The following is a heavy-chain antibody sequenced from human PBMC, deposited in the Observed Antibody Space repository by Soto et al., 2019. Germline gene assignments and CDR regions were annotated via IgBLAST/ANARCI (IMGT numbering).Heavy chain of an antibody. CDR1: GFTFSSYA. CDR3: ARGTYDYICYFDY. V-gene: IGHV3-30-3*01. Sequence: GGSLRLSCAASGFTFSSYAMHWVRQAPGKGLEWVAVISYDGSNKYYADSVKGRFTISRDNSKNTLYLQMNSLRAEDTAVYYCARGTYDYICYFDYWGQGTLVTVSS. CDR2: ISYDGSNK. D-gene: IGHD3-16*01. J-gene: IGHJ4*02.